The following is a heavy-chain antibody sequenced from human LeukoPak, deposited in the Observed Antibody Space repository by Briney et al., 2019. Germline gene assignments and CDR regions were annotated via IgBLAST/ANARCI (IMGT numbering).Heavy chain of an antibody. CDR2: ISSSSRYI. V-gene: IGHV3-21*01. D-gene: IGHD6-19*01. J-gene: IGHJ6*03. Sequence: PGGSLRLSCAASGFTFSSYSMNWVRQAPRKGLEWVSSISSSSRYIYYADSVKGRFTISRDNAKNSLYLQMNSLRGEDTAVYFWAREGPGVAGTVGYYYYYMDVWGKGTTVTVSS. CDR1: GFTFSSYS. CDR3: AREGPGVAGTVGYYYYYMDV.